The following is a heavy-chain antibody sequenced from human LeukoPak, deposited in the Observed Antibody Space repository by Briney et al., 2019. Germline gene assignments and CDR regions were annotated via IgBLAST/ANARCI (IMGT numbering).Heavy chain of an antibody. CDR1: GGSISSSSYY. Sequence: PSETLSLTCTVSGGSISSSSYYWGWIRQPPWKGLEWIGSIYYNGSTYYNPSLKSRVTISVDTSKNQFSLKLSSVTAADTAVYYCARRPGNWFDPWGQGPLVTVSS. CDR2: IYYNGST. CDR3: ARRPGNWFDP. V-gene: IGHV4-39*01. J-gene: IGHJ5*02.